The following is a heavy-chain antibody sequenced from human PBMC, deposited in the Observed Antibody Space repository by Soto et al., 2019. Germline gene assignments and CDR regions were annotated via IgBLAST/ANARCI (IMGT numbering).Heavy chain of an antibody. CDR3: AGSGAAAGISGYFDY. D-gene: IGHD6-13*01. CDR2: ISYDGSNK. V-gene: IGHV3-30-3*01. CDR1: GFTFSSYA. Sequence: GGSLRLSCAASGFTFSSYAMHWVRQAPGKGLEWVAVISYDGSNKYYADSVKGRFTISRDNSKNTLYLQMNSLRAEDTAVYYCAGSGAAAGISGYFDYWGQGTLVTVSS. J-gene: IGHJ4*02.